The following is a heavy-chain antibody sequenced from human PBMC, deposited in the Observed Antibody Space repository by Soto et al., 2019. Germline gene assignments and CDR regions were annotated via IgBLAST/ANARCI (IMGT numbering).Heavy chain of an antibody. J-gene: IGHJ6*02. CDR1: GFTFSDYY. CDR2: ISSSGSTI. D-gene: IGHD3-3*01. Sequence: PGGSLRLSCAASGFTFSDYYMSWIRQAPGKGLEWVSYISSSGSTIYYADSVKGRFTISRDNAKNSLYLQMNSLRAEDTAVYYCARENYDFWSGSSTPMDAWGQGTTVTVSS. CDR3: ARENYDFWSGSSTPMDA. V-gene: IGHV3-11*01.